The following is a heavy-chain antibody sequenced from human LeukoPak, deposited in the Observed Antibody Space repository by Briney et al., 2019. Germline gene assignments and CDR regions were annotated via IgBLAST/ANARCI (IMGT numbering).Heavy chain of an antibody. J-gene: IGHJ6*02. CDR3: ARDSRYCGGDCPVYYYGMDV. V-gene: IGHV3-30*04. Sequence: GRSLRLSCAASGFTFSSYAMHWVRQAPGKGLEWVAVISYDGSNKYYADSVKGRFTISRDNSKNTLYLQMNNLRAEDTAVYYCARDSRYCGGDCPVYYYGMDVWGRGTTVTVSS. CDR1: GFTFSSYA. CDR2: ISYDGSNK. D-gene: IGHD2-21*02.